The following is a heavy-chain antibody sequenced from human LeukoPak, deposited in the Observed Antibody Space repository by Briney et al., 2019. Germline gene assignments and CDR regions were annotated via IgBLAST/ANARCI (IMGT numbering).Heavy chain of an antibody. CDR3: ASPGYYRGYNWFDP. Sequence: SETLSLTCTVSGGAVNSYSHYWTWIRQPPGKGLEWTGYIFYSASTDYNPSLKSRVSISLDTSKNQFSLKLSSVTAADTAVYYCASPGYYRGYNWFDPWGQGTLVTVSS. V-gene: IGHV4-61*01. D-gene: IGHD3-22*01. J-gene: IGHJ5*02. CDR1: GGAVNSYSHY. CDR2: IFYSAST.